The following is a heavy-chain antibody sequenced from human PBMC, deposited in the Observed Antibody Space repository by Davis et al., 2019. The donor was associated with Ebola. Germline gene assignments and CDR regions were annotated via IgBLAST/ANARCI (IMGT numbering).Heavy chain of an antibody. Sequence: PSETLSLTCTVSGGSISSYYWSWIRQPPGKGLEWIGYIYYSGSTNYNPSLKSRVTISVDTSKNQFSLKLSSVTAADTAVYYCASQLGHSGYEGLDYWGQGTLVTVSS. J-gene: IGHJ4*02. CDR3: ASQLGHSGYEGLDY. CDR1: GGSISSYY. D-gene: IGHD5-12*01. V-gene: IGHV4-59*12. CDR2: IYYSGST.